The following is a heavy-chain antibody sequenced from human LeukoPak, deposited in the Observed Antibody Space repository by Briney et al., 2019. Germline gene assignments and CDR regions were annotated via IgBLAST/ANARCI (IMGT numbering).Heavy chain of an antibody. CDR2: INPNSGGT. J-gene: IGHJ3*02. CDR3: ASPHYYDSSGYYYVDAFDI. Sequence: ASVKVSCKASGYIFTSYSMHWVRQAPGQGLEWMGWINPNSGGTNYAQKFQGRVTMTRDTSISTAYMELSRLRSDDTAVYYCASPHYYDSSGYYYVDAFDIWGQGTMVTVSS. V-gene: IGHV1-2*02. D-gene: IGHD3-22*01. CDR1: GYIFTSYS.